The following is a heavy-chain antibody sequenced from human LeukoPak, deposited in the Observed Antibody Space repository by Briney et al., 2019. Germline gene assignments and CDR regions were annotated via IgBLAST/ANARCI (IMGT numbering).Heavy chain of an antibody. J-gene: IGHJ4*02. CDR1: GGSISSYY. D-gene: IGHD2-2*01. V-gene: IGHV4-4*07. CDR3: ARESWDIVVVPAAIHFDY. CDR2: IYTSGST. Sequence: SETLSLTCTVSGGSISSYYWSWIRQPAGKGLEWIGRIYTSGSTNYNPSLKSRVTMSVDTSKNQFSLKLSSVTAADTAVYYCARESWDIVVVPAAIHFDYWGQGTLVTVSS.